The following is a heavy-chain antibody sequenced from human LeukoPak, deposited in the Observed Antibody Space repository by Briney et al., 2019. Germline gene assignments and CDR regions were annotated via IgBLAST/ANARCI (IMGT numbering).Heavy chain of an antibody. D-gene: IGHD6-19*01. V-gene: IGHV1-8*01. CDR3: ARASVAVLL. CDR2: MNPNSGNK. Sequence: ASVKVSYKASVYTFTSYDINWVRQATGQGLEWMGWMNPNSGNKGYAKKSPGTATMTRNTSMSTAYMELSSLRSEDTAVYYCARASVAVLLWGQGTLVTVSS. CDR1: VYTFTSYD. J-gene: IGHJ4*02.